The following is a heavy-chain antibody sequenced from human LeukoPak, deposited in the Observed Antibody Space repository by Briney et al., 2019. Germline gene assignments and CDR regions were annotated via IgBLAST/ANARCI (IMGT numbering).Heavy chain of an antibody. D-gene: IGHD6-13*01. V-gene: IGHV1-46*01. Sequence: ASVKVSCKASGDTFSRYYIHWVRQAPGQGLEWMGIINPSGGSTSYAQNFQGRVTITRDTSASTAYMELSSLRSEDTAVYYCARKGPRGMDPVDYWGQGTLVTVSS. CDR2: INPSGGST. CDR1: GDTFSRYY. J-gene: IGHJ4*02. CDR3: ARKGPRGMDPVDY.